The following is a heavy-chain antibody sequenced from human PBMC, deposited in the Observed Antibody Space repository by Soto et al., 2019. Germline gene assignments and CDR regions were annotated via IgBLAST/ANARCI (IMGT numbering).Heavy chain of an antibody. V-gene: IGHV3-74*01. CDR3: VREPWGFSGTWYDY. Sequence: GSLRLSCAGSGFSFRSYWMHWVRQAPGKGLVWVARISFDGNITNYADSVKGRSTISRDNAENTVYLQMDSLRAEDTAVYFCVREPWGFSGTWYDYWGQGTLVTSPQ. CDR2: ISFDGNIT. D-gene: IGHD6-13*01. J-gene: IGHJ4*02. CDR1: GFSFRSYW.